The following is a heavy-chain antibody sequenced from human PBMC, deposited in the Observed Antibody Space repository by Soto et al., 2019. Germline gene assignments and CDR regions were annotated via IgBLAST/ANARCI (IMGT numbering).Heavy chain of an antibody. CDR3: AREGYCSGGSCYSVPVFDY. CDR2: IWYDGSNK. D-gene: IGHD2-15*01. Sequence: QVQLVESGGGVVQPGRSLRLSCAASGFTFSSYGMHWVRQAPGKGLEWVAVIWYDGSNKYYADSVKGRFTISRDNSKNTLYLEMNSLRAEDTAVYYCAREGYCSGGSCYSVPVFDYWGHGTLVTVSS. CDR1: GFTFSSYG. V-gene: IGHV3-33*01. J-gene: IGHJ4*01.